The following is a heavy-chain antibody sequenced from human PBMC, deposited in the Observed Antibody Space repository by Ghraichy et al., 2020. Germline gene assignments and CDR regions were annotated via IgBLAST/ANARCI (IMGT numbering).Heavy chain of an antibody. CDR1: GGSVSSGSYY. CDR3: ARGGGGFSCYEPC. V-gene: IGHV4-61*01. Sequence: SQTLSLTCTVSGGSVSSGSYYWSWIRQPPGKGLEWIVYIYSSGSTNSNPSLENRVTISVATSKNQFSLKVNSVTAADTAGYYCARGGGGFSCYEPCWGQGTLVTVSS. D-gene: IGHD5-12*01. J-gene: IGHJ4*02. CDR2: IYSSGST.